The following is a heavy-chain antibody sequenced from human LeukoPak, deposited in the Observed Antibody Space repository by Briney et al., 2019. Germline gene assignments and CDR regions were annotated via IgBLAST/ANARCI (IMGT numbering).Heavy chain of an antibody. V-gene: IGHV4-59*08. CDR3: ARDTTDVFDI. Sequence: SETLSLTCTVSGGSISSYYWSWIRQPPGKGLEWIGYIYYSGSTYYNPSLKSRVTISVDTSKNQFSLKLSSVTAADTAVYYCARDTTDVFDIWGQGTMVTVSS. CDR2: IYYSGST. D-gene: IGHD1-26*01. CDR1: GGSISSYY. J-gene: IGHJ3*02.